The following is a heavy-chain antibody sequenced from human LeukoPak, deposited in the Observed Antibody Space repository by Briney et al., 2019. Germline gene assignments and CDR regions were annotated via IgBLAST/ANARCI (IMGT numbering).Heavy chain of an antibody. CDR1: GFTFSSYS. J-gene: IGHJ4*02. CDR3: ARSVPYSGYDYDY. Sequence: GGSLRLSCAASGFTFSSYSMNWVRQAPGKGLEWVSSISSSSSHIYYADSVKGRFTISRDNAKNSLYLQMNSLRAEDTAVYYCARSVPYSGYDYDYWGQGTLVTVSS. CDR2: ISSSSSHI. V-gene: IGHV3-21*01. D-gene: IGHD5-12*01.